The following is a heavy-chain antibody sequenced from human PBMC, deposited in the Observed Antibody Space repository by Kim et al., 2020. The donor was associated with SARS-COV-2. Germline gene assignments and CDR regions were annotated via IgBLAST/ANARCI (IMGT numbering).Heavy chain of an antibody. J-gene: IGHJ1*01. CDR2: ISSSSSTI. CDR1: GFTFSSYS. D-gene: IGHD3-16*01. V-gene: IGHV3-48*04. CDR3: ARDTPLSGELQYKMGPYFQH. Sequence: GGSLRLSCAASGFTFSSYSMNWVRQAPGKGLEWVSYISSSSSTIYYADSVKGRFTISRDNAKNSLYLQMNSLRAEDTAVYYCARDTPLSGELQYKMGPYFQHWGQGTLVTVSS.